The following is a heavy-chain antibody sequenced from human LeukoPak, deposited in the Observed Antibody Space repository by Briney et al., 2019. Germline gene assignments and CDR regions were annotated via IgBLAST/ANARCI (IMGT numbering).Heavy chain of an antibody. V-gene: IGHV4-39*01. CDR1: GDSISSSSYY. CDR3: ARHFGSMVRGFDY. CDR2: IHYIGST. D-gene: IGHD3-10*01. J-gene: IGHJ4*02. Sequence: PSETLSLTCTVSGDSISSSSYYWGWIRQPPGKGLEWMGSIHYIGSTYYNPSLKSRVTISVDTPKNQFSLKLTSVTAADTAVYYCARHFGSMVRGFDYWGQGVLVTVSS.